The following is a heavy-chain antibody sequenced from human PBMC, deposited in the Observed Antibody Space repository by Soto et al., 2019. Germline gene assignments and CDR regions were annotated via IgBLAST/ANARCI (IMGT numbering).Heavy chain of an antibody. J-gene: IGHJ3*02. Sequence: ASVKVSFKASGGTFSSYAISWVRQAPGQGLEWMGGIIPIFGTANYAQKFQGRVTITADESTSTAYMELSSLRSEDTAVYYCARVLKGYYDSSGYAFDIWGQGTMVTVSS. V-gene: IGHV1-69*13. D-gene: IGHD3-22*01. CDR3: ARVLKGYYDSSGYAFDI. CDR1: GGTFSSYA. CDR2: IIPIFGTA.